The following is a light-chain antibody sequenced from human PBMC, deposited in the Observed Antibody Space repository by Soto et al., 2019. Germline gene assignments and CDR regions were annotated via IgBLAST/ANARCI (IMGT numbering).Light chain of an antibody. CDR1: NIGSKS. CDR2: YDS. CDR3: QVWDTSSDHPV. V-gene: IGLV3-21*04. J-gene: IGLJ2*01. Sequence: SYELTQPPSVSVAPGKTATITCGGNNIGSKSVHWYQQKPGLAPVLVIYYDSDRPPGIPERFSGSNSGNTATLTISRVEAGDEADYHCQVWDTSSDHPVVGGGTKVTVL.